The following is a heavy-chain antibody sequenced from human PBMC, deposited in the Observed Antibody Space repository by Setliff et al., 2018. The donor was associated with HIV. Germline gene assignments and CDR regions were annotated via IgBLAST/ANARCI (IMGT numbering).Heavy chain of an antibody. CDR3: ARGGSPWVRGVKEGYFDY. Sequence: ASVKVSCKASGYTFTSYYMHWVRQAPGRGLEWVGIINPSGGGTSNAQKFQGRITLPRDTSTNTVYMELRSLRSEDTAVYYCARGGSPWVRGVKEGYFDYWGQGTLVTVSS. CDR1: GYTFTSYY. CDR2: INPSGGGT. D-gene: IGHD3-10*01. J-gene: IGHJ4*02. V-gene: IGHV1-46*01.